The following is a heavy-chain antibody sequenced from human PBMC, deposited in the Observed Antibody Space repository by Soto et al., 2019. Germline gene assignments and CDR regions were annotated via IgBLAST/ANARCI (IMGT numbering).Heavy chain of an antibody. CDR1: GGSFSGYY. V-gene: IGHV4-34*01. CDR3: ARVWGRIFDY. CDR2: INHSGST. Sequence: QVQLQQWGAGLLKPSETLSLTCAVYGGSFSGYYWSWIRQPPGKGLEWIGEINHSGSTNYNPSLKSRVTISENPSKNQFSLKLSSVTAADAAVYYCARVWGRIFDYWGHGTLVTVSS. D-gene: IGHD7-27*01. J-gene: IGHJ4*01.